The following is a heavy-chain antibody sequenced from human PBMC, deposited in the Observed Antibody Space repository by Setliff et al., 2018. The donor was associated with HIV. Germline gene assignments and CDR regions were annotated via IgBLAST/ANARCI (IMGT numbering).Heavy chain of an antibody. J-gene: IGHJ5*01. CDR3: ARPLLRTNPVYGILGNWFDS. V-gene: IGHV3-21*04. D-gene: IGHD2-8*01. Sequence: GGSLRLSCAASGFTFDSHSMNWVRQVPGRGLEWVSHITYDGNNIYYADSVKGRFTISRDNAKNSLYLQMNSLRAEDTAVYYCARPLLRTNPVYGILGNWFDSWGRGTLVTVSS. CDR2: ITYDGNNI. CDR1: GFTFDSHS.